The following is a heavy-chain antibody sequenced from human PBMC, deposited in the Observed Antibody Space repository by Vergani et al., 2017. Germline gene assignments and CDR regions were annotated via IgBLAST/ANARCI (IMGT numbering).Heavy chain of an antibody. D-gene: IGHD3-3*01. CDR3: AGGATQIWSGIYPRYYFDC. CDR1: GFTSSSYA. J-gene: IGHJ4*02. CDR2: ISGSGGST. V-gene: IGHV3-23*01. Sequence: EVQLLESGGGLVQPGGSLRLSCAASGFTSSSYAMSWVRQAPGKGLEWVSAISGSGGSTYYADSVKGRFTISRDNSKNTLYLQMNSLRAEDTAVYYCAGGATQIWSGIYPRYYFDCWGQGTLVTVSS.